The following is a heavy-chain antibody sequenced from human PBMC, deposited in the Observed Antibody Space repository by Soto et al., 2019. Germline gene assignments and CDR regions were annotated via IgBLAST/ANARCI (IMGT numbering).Heavy chain of an antibody. V-gene: IGHV3-23*01. J-gene: IGHJ6*02. CDR2: ISGSGGST. D-gene: IGHD3-3*01. CDR1: GFTFSSYA. Sequence: GGSLRLSCAASGFTFSSYAMSWVRQAPGKGLEWVSAISGSGGSTYYADSVKGRFTISRDNSKNTLYLQMNSLRAEDTAVDYCAKDGREPLSYYDFWSGYLGYYYYYYGMDVWGQGTTVTVSS. CDR3: AKDGREPLSYYDFWSGYLGYYYYYYGMDV.